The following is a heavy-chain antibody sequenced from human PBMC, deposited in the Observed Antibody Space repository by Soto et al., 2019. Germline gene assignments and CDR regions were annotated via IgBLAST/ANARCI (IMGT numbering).Heavy chain of an antibody. Sequence: EVQLLESGGGLVQPGGSLRLSCAASGFTFSSYAMSWVRQAPGKGLEWVSAISGSGGSTYYADSVKGRFTISRDNSKNTLYLQMNSLRAEDTAVYYCAKDPLGGSSGWYGVGAFDIWGQGTMVTVSS. CDR3: AKDPLGGSSGWYGVGAFDI. CDR2: ISGSGGST. CDR1: GFTFSSYA. J-gene: IGHJ3*02. D-gene: IGHD6-19*01. V-gene: IGHV3-23*01.